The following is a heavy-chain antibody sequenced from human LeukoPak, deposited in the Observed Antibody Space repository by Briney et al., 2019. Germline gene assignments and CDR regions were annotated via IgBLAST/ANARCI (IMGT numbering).Heavy chain of an antibody. CDR3: AKGGYFAFDI. Sequence: GGSLRLSCAASGFTFSAYDMQWVRQAPGKGPEWVSGISRSGSTYYRDSVKGRFTISRDNYKNTPYLQMNSLRAEDTAVYYCAKGGYFAFDIWGQGTMVTVSS. D-gene: IGHD2-2*03. V-gene: IGHV3-23*01. CDR2: ISRSGST. J-gene: IGHJ3*02. CDR1: GFTFSAYD.